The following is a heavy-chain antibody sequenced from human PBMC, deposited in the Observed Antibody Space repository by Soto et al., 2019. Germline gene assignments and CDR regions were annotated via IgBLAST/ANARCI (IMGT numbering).Heavy chain of an antibody. D-gene: IGHD1-26*01. CDR3: ARVRWELSTYFDY. CDR2: IIPIFGTA. J-gene: IGHJ4*02. CDR1: GGTFSSYA. V-gene: IGHV1-69*13. Sequence: GASVKVSCKASGGTFSSYAISWVRQAPGQGLEWMGGIIPIFGTANYAQKFQGRVTITADESTSTAYMELSSLRSEDTAVYYCARVRWELSTYFDYWGQGTLVTVSS.